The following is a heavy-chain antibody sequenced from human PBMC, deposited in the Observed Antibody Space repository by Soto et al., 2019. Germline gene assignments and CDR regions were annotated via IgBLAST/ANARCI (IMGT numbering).Heavy chain of an antibody. V-gene: IGHV4-30-4*01. CDR2: IHSSGSS. CDR3: ARDLDGLHDDTSGPFPRPG. J-gene: IGHJ1*01. CDR1: GGSISSDDYY. Sequence: PSETLSLTCTVSGGSISSDDYYWSWFRQAPGRGLEWIGYIHSSGSSYYNPSLKSRATMSIDTAGNQFSLKVSYVTVADTAVYYCARDLDGLHDDTSGPFPRPGWGQGTLVTVSS. D-gene: IGHD3-22*01.